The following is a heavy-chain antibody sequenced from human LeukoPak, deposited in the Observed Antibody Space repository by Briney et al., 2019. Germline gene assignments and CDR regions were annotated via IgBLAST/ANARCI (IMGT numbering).Heavy chain of an antibody. D-gene: IGHD3-3*01. J-gene: IGHJ3*02. Sequence: GGSLRLSCVASGFTFSSRDWMTWVRQAPGKGLEWVANIKQDGSEKNYVDSVKGRFTISRDNAKNSLYLQMNSLRAEDTAVYYCASDARGVLRFLEGAFDIWGQGTMVTVSS. CDR3: ASDARGVLRFLEGAFDI. CDR1: GFTFSSRDW. CDR2: IKQDGSEK. V-gene: IGHV3-7*01.